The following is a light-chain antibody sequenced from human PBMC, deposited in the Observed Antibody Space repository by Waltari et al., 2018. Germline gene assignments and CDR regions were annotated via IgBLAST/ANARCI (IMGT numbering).Light chain of an antibody. CDR3: AAWDDSLNVYV. Sequence: QSALTQPPSASGTPGQTVTVSCSGSNSDIGSNSVHWFQQVPGTAPSLLIYSDSERPSGVPDRISASKSGTSASLVISGLHSEDEADYYCAAWDDSLNVYVFGTGTKVSVL. J-gene: IGLJ1*01. CDR2: SDS. V-gene: IGLV1-44*01. CDR1: NSDIGSNS.